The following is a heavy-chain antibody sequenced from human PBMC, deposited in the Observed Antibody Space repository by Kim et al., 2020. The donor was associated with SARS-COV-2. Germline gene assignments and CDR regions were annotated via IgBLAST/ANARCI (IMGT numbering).Heavy chain of an antibody. V-gene: IGHV3-30*03. CDR2: ISADENDK. J-gene: IGHJ6*04. CDR1: GSIFSASRFIFTAYV. CDR3: ATGLTSDMMTLDV. Sequence: GGSLRLSCAGSGSIFSASRFIFTAYVFHWVRQAPGKGLEWVAGISADENDKYYIPSVKGRFTISRDNSKKTVYLEMQSLRREDTAVYFCATGLTSDMMTLDVWGRGTSLTVSS. D-gene: IGHD2-21*02.